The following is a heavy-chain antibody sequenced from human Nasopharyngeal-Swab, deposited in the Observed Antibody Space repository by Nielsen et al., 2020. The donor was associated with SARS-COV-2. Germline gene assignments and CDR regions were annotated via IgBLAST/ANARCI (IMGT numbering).Heavy chain of an antibody. CDR1: GFTFSSYA. Sequence: GSLRLSCAASGFTFSSYAIHWVRQAPGKGLEWVTFISYDGRNKYYADSVKGRFTISRDNSKNTLYLQMNSLRAEDTAVYYCARDMKDYYDSSGYYSHFDYWGQGTLVTVSS. V-gene: IGHV3-30*04. J-gene: IGHJ4*02. CDR2: ISYDGRNK. D-gene: IGHD3-22*01. CDR3: ARDMKDYYDSSGYYSHFDY.